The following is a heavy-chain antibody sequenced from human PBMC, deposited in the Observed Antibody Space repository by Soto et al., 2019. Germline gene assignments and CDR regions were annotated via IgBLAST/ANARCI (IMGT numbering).Heavy chain of an antibody. J-gene: IGHJ3*02. CDR1: GVTFISYS. D-gene: IGHD5-12*01. CDR3: ARGGTVANAFDI. Sequence: GGSLRLSCAASGVTFISYSMNWVRQAPGKGLEWVSSISSSSSYIYYADSVKGRFTISRDNAKNSLYLQMNSLRAEDTAVYYCARGGTVANAFDIWGQGTMVTVSS. CDR2: ISSSSSYI. V-gene: IGHV3-21*01.